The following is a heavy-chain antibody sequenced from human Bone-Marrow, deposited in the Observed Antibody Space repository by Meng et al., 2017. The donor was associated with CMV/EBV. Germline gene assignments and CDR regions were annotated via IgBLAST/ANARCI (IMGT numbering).Heavy chain of an antibody. Sequence: SETLSLTCTVSGGSISSSSYYWGWIRQPPGKGLEWIGSIYYSGSTYYNPSLKSRVTISVDTSKNQFSLKLSSVTAADTAVYYCAREGYSNYASQRYYGMDVWGQGTTVTVSS. J-gene: IGHJ6*02. CDR3: AREGYSNYASQRYYGMDV. D-gene: IGHD4-11*01. CDR1: GGSISSSSYY. V-gene: IGHV4-39*07. CDR2: IYYSGST.